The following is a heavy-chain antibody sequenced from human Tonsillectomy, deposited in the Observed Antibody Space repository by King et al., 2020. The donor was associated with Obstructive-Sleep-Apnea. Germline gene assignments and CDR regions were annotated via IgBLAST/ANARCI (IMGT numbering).Heavy chain of an antibody. CDR3: ARGNGFSTSWPGLCYGLDV. V-gene: IGHV4-59*01. D-gene: IGHD6-13*01. J-gene: IGHJ6*02. Sequence: QLQESGPGLVKPSETLSLTCIVSGGSINNYYWSWIRQPPGKGLEWIAYIYYSGSTNYDPSLRSRVTISVDTPKNQFSLKRSSVTAADTAVYYCARGNGFSTSWPGLCYGLDVWGQGTAVTVSS. CDR2: IYYSGST. CDR1: GGSINNYY.